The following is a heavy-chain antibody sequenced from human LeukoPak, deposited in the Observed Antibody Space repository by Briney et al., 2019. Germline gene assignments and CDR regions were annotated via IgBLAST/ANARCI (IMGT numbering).Heavy chain of an antibody. Sequence: ASVKVSCKASGYTFTGYYMHWVRQAPGQGLEWMGWINPNSGGTNYAQKFQGRVTMTRDTSISTAYMELSRLRSDDTAVYYCARSGGEPRSQNLLWFGESDDAFDIWGQGTMVTVSS. CDR2: INPNSGGT. J-gene: IGHJ3*02. CDR1: GYTFTGYY. V-gene: IGHV1-2*02. CDR3: ARSGGEPRSQNLLWFGESDDAFDI. D-gene: IGHD3-10*01.